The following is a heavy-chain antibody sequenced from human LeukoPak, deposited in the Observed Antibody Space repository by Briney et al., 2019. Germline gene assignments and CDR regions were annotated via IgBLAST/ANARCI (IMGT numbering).Heavy chain of an antibody. J-gene: IGHJ4*02. CDR3: AKGPLFDY. CDR2: ISYDGSNK. V-gene: IGHV3-30*18. Sequence: GGSLRFSCAASGFTFSSYGMHWVRQAPGKGLEWVAVISYDGSNKYYADSVKGRFTISRDNSKNTLYLQMNSLRAEDTAVYYCAKGPLFDYWGQGTLVTVSS. CDR1: GFTFSSYG.